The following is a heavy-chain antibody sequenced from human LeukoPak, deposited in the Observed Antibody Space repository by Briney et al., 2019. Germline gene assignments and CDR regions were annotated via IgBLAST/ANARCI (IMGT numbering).Heavy chain of an antibody. Sequence: GGSLRLACAASGFTFSNYWMSWVRQAPGKGLEWVANIKQDGSENYYVDYVKGRFTISRDNAKNSLYLQMNSLRAEDTAVYYCARNTRLGGYDCWGQGTLVTVSS. CDR2: IKQDGSEN. J-gene: IGHJ4*02. CDR1: GFTFSNYW. D-gene: IGHD5-12*01. V-gene: IGHV3-7*01. CDR3: ARNTRLGGYDC.